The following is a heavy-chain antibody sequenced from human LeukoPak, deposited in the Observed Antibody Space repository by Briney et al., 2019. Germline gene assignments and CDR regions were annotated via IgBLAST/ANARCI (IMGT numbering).Heavy chain of an antibody. V-gene: IGHV3-23*01. CDR2: VTSGGGSR. D-gene: IGHD3-10*01. CDR3: AKGFQYGSGRHFDY. J-gene: IGHJ4*02. Sequence: GGSLRLSCAASGFTFSTYATSWVRQAPGKGLEWVSTVTSGGGSRYYADSVKGRFTISRDNSKNTLYLQMNSLRAEDTAVYYCAKGFQYGSGRHFDYWGQGTLVTVSS. CDR1: GFTFSTYA.